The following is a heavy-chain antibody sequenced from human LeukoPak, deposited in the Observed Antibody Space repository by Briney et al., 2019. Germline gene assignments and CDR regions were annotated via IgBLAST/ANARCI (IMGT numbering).Heavy chain of an antibody. CDR2: IKSILDGGTT. CDR3: TTTTYSAN. CDR1: GFTFSNAW. D-gene: IGHD1-1*01. Sequence: GGSLRLSCAASGFTFSNAWMNWVRQAPGKGLEWVGRIKSILDGGTTDYAAPVKGRFAISRDDSEDTLYLQMNSLKTEGTAVYYCTTTTYSANWGQGTLVTVSS. V-gene: IGHV3-15*01. J-gene: IGHJ4*02.